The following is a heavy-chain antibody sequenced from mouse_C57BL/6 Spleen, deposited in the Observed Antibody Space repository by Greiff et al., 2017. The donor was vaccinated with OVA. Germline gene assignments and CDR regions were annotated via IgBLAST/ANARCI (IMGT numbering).Heavy chain of an antibody. CDR3: AREESSGLFYFDY. CDR1: GYAFSSSW. D-gene: IGHD3-2*02. V-gene: IGHV1-82*01. CDR2: IYPGDGDT. J-gene: IGHJ2*01. Sequence: QVQLKESGPELVKPGASVKISCKASGYAFSSSWMNWVKQRPGKGLEWIGRIYPGDGDTNYNGKFKGKATLTADKSSSTAYMQLSSLTSEDSAVYFCAREESSGLFYFDYWGQGTTLTVSS.